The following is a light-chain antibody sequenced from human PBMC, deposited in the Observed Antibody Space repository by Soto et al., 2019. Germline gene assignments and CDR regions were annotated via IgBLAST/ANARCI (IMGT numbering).Light chain of an antibody. V-gene: IGKV3-20*01. CDR3: QHYGTSPH. Sequence: EIVLTQSPGTLSLSPGERATLSCRASQTVSSTYLAWYQQKPGQPPRLLIYDASSRATGIPDRFSGSGSGTDFTLTISRLEPEDFAVYYCQHYGTSPHFGGGTKVEFK. CDR2: DAS. CDR1: QTVSSTY. J-gene: IGKJ4*01.